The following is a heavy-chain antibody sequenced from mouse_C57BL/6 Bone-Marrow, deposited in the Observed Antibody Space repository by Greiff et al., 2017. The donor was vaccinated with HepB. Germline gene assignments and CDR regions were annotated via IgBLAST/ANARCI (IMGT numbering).Heavy chain of an antibody. CDR1: GFSLTSYA. J-gene: IGHJ4*01. Sequence: VKLVESGPGLVAPSQSLSITCTVSGFSLTSYAISWVRQPPGKGLEWLGVIWTGGGTNYNSALKSRLSISKDNSKSQVFLKMNSLQTDDTARYYCARTPTTVVGYYAMDYWGQGTSVTVSS. D-gene: IGHD1-1*01. CDR2: IWTGGGT. V-gene: IGHV2-9-1*01. CDR3: ARTPTTVVGYYAMDY.